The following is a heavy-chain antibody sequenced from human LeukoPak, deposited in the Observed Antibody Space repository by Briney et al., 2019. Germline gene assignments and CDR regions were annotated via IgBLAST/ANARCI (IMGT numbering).Heavy chain of an antibody. CDR1: GFTFSSYA. Sequence: GGSLRLSCAASGFTFSSYAMAWVRQTPGKGLEWVSTIDTSGGSTHYADSVKGRFTISRDNSKNTMYLQMNSLRVEDTAIYYCATDVGTVFFDNWGQGTVVTVSA. J-gene: IGHJ4*02. V-gene: IGHV3-23*01. CDR3: ATDVGTVFFDN. D-gene: IGHD3/OR15-3a*01. CDR2: IDTSGGST.